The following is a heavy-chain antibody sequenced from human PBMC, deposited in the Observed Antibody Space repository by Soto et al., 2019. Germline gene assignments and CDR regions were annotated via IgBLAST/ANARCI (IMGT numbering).Heavy chain of an antibody. D-gene: IGHD2-21*02. CDR3: ALTEGEYCGGDCYSFPPNDAFDI. V-gene: IGHV1-69*13. CDR1: GGTFSSYA. J-gene: IGHJ3*02. Sequence: SVKVSCKASGGTFSSYAISWVRQAPGQGLEWMGGIIPIFGTANYAQKFQGRVTITADESTSTAYMELSSLRSEDTAVYYCALTEGEYCGGDCYSFPPNDAFDIWGQGTMVTVSS. CDR2: IIPIFGTA.